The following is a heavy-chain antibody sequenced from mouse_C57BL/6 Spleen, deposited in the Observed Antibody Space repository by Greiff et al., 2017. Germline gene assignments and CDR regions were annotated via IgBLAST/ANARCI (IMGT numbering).Heavy chain of an antibody. CDR1: GFSLTSYG. CDR2: IWRGGST. Sequence: VQLQQSGPGLVQPSQSLSITCTVSGFSLTSYGVHWVRQSPGKGLEWLGVIWRGGSTDYNAAFMSRLSITKDNSKSQVFFKMNSLQADDTAIYYCAKNGQLRLPYAMDYWGQGTSVTVSS. D-gene: IGHD3-2*02. CDR3: AKNGQLRLPYAMDY. J-gene: IGHJ4*01. V-gene: IGHV2-5*01.